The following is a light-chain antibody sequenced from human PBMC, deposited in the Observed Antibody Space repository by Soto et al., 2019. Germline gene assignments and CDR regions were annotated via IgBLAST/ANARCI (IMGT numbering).Light chain of an antibody. CDR2: DVS. V-gene: IGLV2-14*01. Sequence: QSVMTQPASVSGSPGQSITISCTGTSSGVGGCKYVSWYQQYPGKAPKLMMYDVSNRPSGVSNRFSGSKSGNTASLTISGLQAEDEADYYCSSYTSSSPCVFGTGTKATVL. CDR3: SSYTSSSPCV. J-gene: IGLJ1*01. CDR1: SSGVGGCKY.